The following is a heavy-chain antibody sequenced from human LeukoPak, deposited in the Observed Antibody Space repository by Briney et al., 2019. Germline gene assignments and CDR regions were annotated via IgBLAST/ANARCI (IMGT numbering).Heavy chain of an antibody. CDR3: ASHSGSYLYYSDY. CDR1: GFTFSSYW. Sequence: PGGSLRLSCAASGFTFSSYWMSWVRQAPGKGLEWVASMKQDGSEKDYVDSVKGRFTISRDNAKKSLYLQMNSLRAEDTAVYYCASHSGSYLYYSDYWGQGTLVTVSS. CDR2: MKQDGSEK. J-gene: IGHJ4*02. D-gene: IGHD1-26*01. V-gene: IGHV3-7*01.